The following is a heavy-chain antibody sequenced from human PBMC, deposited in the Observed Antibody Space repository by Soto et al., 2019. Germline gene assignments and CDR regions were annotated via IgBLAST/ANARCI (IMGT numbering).Heavy chain of an antibody. CDR2: IKSKTDGGTT. D-gene: IGHD6-6*01. J-gene: IGHJ5*02. V-gene: IGHV3-15*07. Sequence: GGSLRLSCAASGFTFSNAWMNWVRQAPGKGLEWVGRIKSKTDGGTTDYAAPVKGRFTISRDDSKNTLYLQMNSLKTEDTAVYYCTTDLEYSSSSPWDIYWFDPWGQGTLVTVSS. CDR1: GFTFSNAW. CDR3: TTDLEYSSSSPWDIYWFDP.